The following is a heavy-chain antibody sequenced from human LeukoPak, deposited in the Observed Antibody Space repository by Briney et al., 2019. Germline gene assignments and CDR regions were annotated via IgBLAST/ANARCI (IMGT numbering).Heavy chain of an antibody. D-gene: IGHD4-17*01. V-gene: IGHV1-8*02. CDR1: GYTFTGYY. J-gene: IGHJ4*02. Sequence: GASVKVSCKASGYTFTGYYMHWVRQAPGQGLEWMGWMNPNSGNTGYAQKFQGRVTMTRNTSISTAYMELSSLRSEDTAVYYCARENYGDFDYWGQGTLVTVSS. CDR2: MNPNSGNT. CDR3: ARENYGDFDY.